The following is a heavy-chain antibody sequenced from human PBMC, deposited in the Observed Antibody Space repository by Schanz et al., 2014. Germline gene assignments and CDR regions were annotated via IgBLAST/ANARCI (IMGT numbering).Heavy chain of an antibody. Sequence: EVQLVESGGGLVQPGGSLSLSCAASGFTFSNYAMSWVRQAPGKGLDWVATIKKDGSEKYNVDAVKGRFTISRDNSENTLFLEMNSLRLEDTAVYYCARDDGGGYNQIDYWGQGALVTVSS. V-gene: IGHV3-7*01. CDR3: ARDDGGGYNQIDY. J-gene: IGHJ4*02. CDR1: GFTFSNYA. D-gene: IGHD5-12*01. CDR2: IKKDGSEK.